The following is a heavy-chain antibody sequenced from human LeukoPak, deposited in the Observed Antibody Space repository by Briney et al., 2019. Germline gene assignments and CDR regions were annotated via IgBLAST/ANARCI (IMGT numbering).Heavy chain of an antibody. CDR1: GGSISSYY. CDR3: ARSPENWLDP. Sequence: SETLSLTCTVSGGSISSYYWSWIRQPPGKGLEWIGYIYYSGSTNYNPPLKSRVTISVDTSKNQFSLKLSSVTAADTAVYYCARSPENWLDPWGQGTLVTVSS. V-gene: IGHV4-59*08. J-gene: IGHJ5*02. CDR2: IYYSGST.